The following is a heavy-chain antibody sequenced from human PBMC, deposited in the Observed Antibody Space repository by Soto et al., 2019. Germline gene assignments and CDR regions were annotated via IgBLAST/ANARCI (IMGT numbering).Heavy chain of an antibody. CDR1: GGSISSTNW. V-gene: IGHV4-4*02. CDR3: ATLPPRIVVVVLPIPS. D-gene: IGHD2-15*01. Sequence: QVQLQQSGPRLARPSGTLSLTCVVSGGSISSTNWWTWVRQTPGKGLEWIGEVYHTGSTKYNPSLKNPLTISLVKSNNTFSLNLKSVTAAATAVYYCATLPPRIVVVVLPIPSWGQGTLVTVSS. J-gene: IGHJ4*02. CDR2: VYHTGST.